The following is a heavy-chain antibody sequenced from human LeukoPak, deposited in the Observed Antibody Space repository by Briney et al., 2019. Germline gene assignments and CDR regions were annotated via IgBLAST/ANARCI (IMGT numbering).Heavy chain of an antibody. D-gene: IGHD2-2*01. CDR1: GXTFNNYA. Sequence: GGSLRLSCAASGXTFNNYAMTWVRQAPGKRLEWVSTINTGGGTYYADSVKGRFTMSRDNSRNTLLLQMNNLRAEDAAVYFCARDMHEYYFDYWGQGTLVTVSS. CDR2: INTGGGT. V-gene: IGHV3-23*01. J-gene: IGHJ4*02. CDR3: ARDMHEYYFDY.